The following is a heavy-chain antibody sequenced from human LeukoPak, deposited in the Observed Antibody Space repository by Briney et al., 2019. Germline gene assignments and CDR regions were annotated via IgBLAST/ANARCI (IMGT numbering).Heavy chain of an antibody. D-gene: IGHD5-12*01. CDR1: GGSISSNNW. J-gene: IGHJ4*02. CDR3: ARGPSVAAHLDY. Sequence: PSETLSLTCAVSGGSISSNNWWSWVRQPPGKGLEWIGEIYHHGATNYNPSLKSRVTLSVDKSKNQFSLELSPVTAADTAVYYCARGPSVAAHLDYWGQGTLVTVSS. CDR2: IYHHGAT. V-gene: IGHV4-4*02.